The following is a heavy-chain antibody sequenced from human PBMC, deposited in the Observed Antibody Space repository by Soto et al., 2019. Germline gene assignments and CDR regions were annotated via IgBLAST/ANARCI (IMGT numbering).Heavy chain of an antibody. Sequence: SETLSLTCTVSGGSVSSGSYYWSWIRQHPGRGLEWIGYIYYTGNTYYNPSLKSRLAISVDTSKNQFSLKLTSVTAADTAVYYCARAPYCGGDCYNWFDPWGQGTLVTVS. J-gene: IGHJ5*02. CDR1: GGSVSSGSYY. V-gene: IGHV4-31*03. D-gene: IGHD2-21*02. CDR2: IYYTGNT. CDR3: ARAPYCGGDCYNWFDP.